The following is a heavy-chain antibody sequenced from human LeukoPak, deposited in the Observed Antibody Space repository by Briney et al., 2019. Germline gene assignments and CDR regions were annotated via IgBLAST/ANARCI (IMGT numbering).Heavy chain of an antibody. V-gene: IGHV3-21*01. CDR2: ISSGSGYI. J-gene: IGHJ4*02. CDR1: GFTFSSYW. D-gene: IGHD2-15*01. Sequence: PGGSLRLSCAASGFTFSSYWMHWVRQAPGKGLEWVSSISSGSGYIYYADSVKGRFTISRDNAKNSLYLQMNSLRAEDTAVYYCARDGVYCSGGSCDHLDYWGQGTLVTVSS. CDR3: ARDGVYCSGGSCDHLDY.